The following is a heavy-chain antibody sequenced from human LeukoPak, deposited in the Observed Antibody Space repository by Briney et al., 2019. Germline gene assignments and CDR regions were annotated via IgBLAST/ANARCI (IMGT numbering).Heavy chain of an antibody. CDR2: ISYDGSNK. J-gene: IGHJ6*03. CDR1: GFTFSSYA. D-gene: IGHD6-6*01. Sequence: GRSLRLSCAASGFTFSSYAMHWVRQAPGKGLEWVAVISYDGSNKYYADSVKGRFTISRDNSKNTLYLQMNSLRAEDTAVYYCARDGWEYSSLLEHYYYYYYMDVWGKGTTVTVSS. CDR3: ARDGWEYSSLLEHYYYYYYMDV. V-gene: IGHV3-30-3*01.